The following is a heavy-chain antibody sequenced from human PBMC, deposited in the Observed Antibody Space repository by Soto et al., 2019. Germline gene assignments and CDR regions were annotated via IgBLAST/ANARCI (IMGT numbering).Heavy chain of an antibody. Sequence: QVQLQESGPGLVKPSETLSLTCTVSGGSVSSGSYYWSWIRQPPGKGLEWIGYIYYSGSTNYNPSIKRRVTLSVDTSKNQFSLKLSSVTAADTAVYYCARGSGPNDAFDIWGQGTMVTVSS. CDR3: ARGSGPNDAFDI. V-gene: IGHV4-61*01. CDR1: GGSVSSGSYY. D-gene: IGHD2-15*01. CDR2: IYYSGST. J-gene: IGHJ3*02.